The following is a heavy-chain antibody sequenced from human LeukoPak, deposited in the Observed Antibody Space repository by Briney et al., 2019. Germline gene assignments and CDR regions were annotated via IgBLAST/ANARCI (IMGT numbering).Heavy chain of an antibody. V-gene: IGHV4-30-4*01. CDR3: ARGMSMVRGVIGD. Sequence: PSQTLSLTCTVSGGSISSGDYYWSWIRPPPGQGLEWIGYIYYSGSTYYNPSLKSRVTISVDTSKNQFSLKLSSVTAADTAVYYCARGMSMVRGVIGDWGQGTLVTVSS. J-gene: IGHJ4*02. D-gene: IGHD3-10*01. CDR1: GGSISSGDYY. CDR2: IYYSGST.